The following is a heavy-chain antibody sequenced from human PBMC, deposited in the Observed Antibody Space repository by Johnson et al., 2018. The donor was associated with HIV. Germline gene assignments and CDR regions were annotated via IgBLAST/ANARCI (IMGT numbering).Heavy chain of an antibody. CDR1: GFTFSSYD. CDR2: IGTAGDT. D-gene: IGHD6-25*01. J-gene: IGHJ3*01. CDR3: ARDGPSAAV. V-gene: IGHV3-13*01. Sequence: VQLVESGGGLVQPGGSLRLSCAASGFTFSSYDMHWVRQATGKGLEWVSAIGTAGDTYYPDSVKGRFTISRDNSKNTLYLQMNSLRAEDTAVYYCARDGPSAAVWGQGTMVRLF.